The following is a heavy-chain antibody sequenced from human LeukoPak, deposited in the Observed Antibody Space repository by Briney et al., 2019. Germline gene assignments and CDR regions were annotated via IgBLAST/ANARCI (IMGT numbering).Heavy chain of an antibody. D-gene: IGHD1-26*01. CDR3: ARGNVVGATRPFDC. CDR2: IGSNGDST. CDR1: GFTFSNYA. Sequence: PGGSLRLSCAGSGFTFSNYAMYWVRQAPGKGLENVAGIGSNGDSTYYANSVKGRFTISRDNSKNTLFLQMGSLRAEDMAVYYCARGNVVGATRPFDCWGQGTLVTVSS. V-gene: IGHV3-64*01. J-gene: IGHJ4*02.